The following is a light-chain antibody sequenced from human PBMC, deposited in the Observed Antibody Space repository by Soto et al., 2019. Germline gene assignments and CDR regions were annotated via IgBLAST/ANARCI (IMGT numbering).Light chain of an antibody. J-gene: IGLJ1*01. CDR2: EVS. CDR3: SSYTSSSTLYV. V-gene: IGLV2-14*01. CDR1: SSDVGGYNY. Sequence: LTQPASVSGSPGQSITISCTGTSSDVGGYNYVSWYQQHPGKAPKLMIYEVSTRPSGVSNRFSGSKSGNTASLTISGLQAEDEADYYCSSYTSSSTLYVFGTGTKVTVL.